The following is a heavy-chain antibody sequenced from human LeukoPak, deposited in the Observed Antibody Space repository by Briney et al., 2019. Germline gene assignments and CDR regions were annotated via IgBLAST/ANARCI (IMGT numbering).Heavy chain of an antibody. CDR2: IYSGGST. D-gene: IGHD1-26*01. J-gene: IGHJ3*02. V-gene: IGHV3-66*01. CDR3: AHSRELLLDAFDI. Sequence: PGGSLRLSCAASGFTVSSNYMSWVRQAPEKGLEWVSVIYSGGSTYYADSVKGRFTISRDNSKNTLYLQINSLRAEDTAVYYCAHSRELLLDAFDIWGQGTMVTVSS. CDR1: GFTVSSNY.